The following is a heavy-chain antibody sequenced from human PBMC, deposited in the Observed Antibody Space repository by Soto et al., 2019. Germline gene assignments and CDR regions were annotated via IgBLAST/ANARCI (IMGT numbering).Heavy chain of an antibody. CDR3: AGRGVGDWANYYYYYGMDV. J-gene: IGHJ6*02. CDR2: VTANGGST. Sequence: EVQLLESGGGFVQPGGSLRLSCAATGFTFSVYAMTWVRQAPGKGLEWVSAVTANGGSTYSADSVKGRFTISRDNSKNTPFLQMNSLRTEDTAVYYCAGRGVGDWANYYYYYGMDVWGQGTTVTVSS. D-gene: IGHD2-21*02. V-gene: IGHV3-23*01. CDR1: GFTFSVYA.